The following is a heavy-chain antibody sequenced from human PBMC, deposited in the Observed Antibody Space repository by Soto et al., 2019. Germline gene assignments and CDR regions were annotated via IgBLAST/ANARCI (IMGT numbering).Heavy chain of an antibody. J-gene: IGHJ4*02. Sequence: QITLKESGPTLVQPTQTLTLTCTFSGFSLSTSGVGVGWIRQPPGKALEWLALIYWDDDKRYSPSLKSRLTITKDTSKNQVVLTMTNMDPVDTATYYCAHIHTYYYDSSGYQHFDYWGQGTLVTVSS. V-gene: IGHV2-5*02. CDR1: GFSLSTSGVG. CDR3: AHIHTYYYDSSGYQHFDY. D-gene: IGHD3-22*01. CDR2: IYWDDDK.